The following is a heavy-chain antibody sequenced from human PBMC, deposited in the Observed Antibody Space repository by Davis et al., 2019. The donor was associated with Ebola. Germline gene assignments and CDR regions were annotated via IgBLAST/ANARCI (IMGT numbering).Heavy chain of an antibody. CDR2: INAGNGNT. CDR3: ARDQSIFGVVIKTFDY. Sequence: ASVTVSCKASGYTFTSYAMHWVRQAPGQRLEWMGWINAGNGNTKYSQKFQGRVTITRDTSASTAYMELSSLRSEDTAVYYCARDQSIFGVVIKTFDYWGQGTLVTVSS. J-gene: IGHJ4*02. D-gene: IGHD3-3*01. V-gene: IGHV1-3*01. CDR1: GYTFTSYA.